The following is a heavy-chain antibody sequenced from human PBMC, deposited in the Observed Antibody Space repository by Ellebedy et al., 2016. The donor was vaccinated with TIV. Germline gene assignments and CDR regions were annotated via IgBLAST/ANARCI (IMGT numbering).Heavy chain of an antibody. CDR2: IYYSGST. D-gene: IGHD4-17*01. J-gene: IGHJ4*02. Sequence: MPSETLSLTCTVSGGSISSSSYYWGWIRQPPGKGLEWIGSIYYSGSTYYNPSLKSRVTISVDTSKNQFSLKLSSVTAADTAVYYCARRGDTTFDYWGQGTLVTVSS. CDR3: ARRGDTTFDY. CDR1: GGSISSSSYY. V-gene: IGHV4-39*01.